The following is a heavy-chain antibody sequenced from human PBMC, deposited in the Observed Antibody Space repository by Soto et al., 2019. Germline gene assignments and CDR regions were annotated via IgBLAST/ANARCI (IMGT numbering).Heavy chain of an antibody. CDR1: GGSISSGGYY. V-gene: IGHV4-31*03. CDR2: IYYSGST. D-gene: IGHD2-21*02. Sequence: QVQLQESGPGLVKPSQTLSLTCTVSGGSISSGGYYWSWIRQHPGKGLEWIGYIYYSGSTYYNPYLKCRITISVDTSKNLFSLKLSSVTAADTAVYYCARGVPDDGGNSEGGDYFDYWGQGPLVTVSS. CDR3: ARGVPDDGGNSEGGDYFDY. J-gene: IGHJ4*02.